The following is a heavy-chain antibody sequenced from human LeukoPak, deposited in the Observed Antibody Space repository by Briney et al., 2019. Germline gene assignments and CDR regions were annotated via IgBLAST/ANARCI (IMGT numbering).Heavy chain of an antibody. Sequence: SETLSLTCTVSGGSISSSSYYWGWVRQPPGKGLEWLGSIYYSGSTYYNPSLKSRVTISVETSKNQFSLKLSSVTAADTAVYYCAREGIAAAGRFDPWGQGTLVTVSS. D-gene: IGHD6-13*01. CDR3: AREGIAAAGRFDP. V-gene: IGHV4-39*02. CDR2: IYYSGST. CDR1: GGSISSSSYY. J-gene: IGHJ5*02.